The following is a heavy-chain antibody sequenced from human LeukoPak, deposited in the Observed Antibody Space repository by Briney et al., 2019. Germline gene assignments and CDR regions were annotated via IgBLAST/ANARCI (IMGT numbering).Heavy chain of an antibody. Sequence: GGSLRLSCAASAFTFSSYAMSWVPQAPGKGLEWVSGISESGFTTYYADSVKGRFTISRDYSKDTLYLQISSLRAEDAAVYYCAKHRHSDFDNYFDYRGQGTLVTVSS. CDR1: AFTFSSYA. CDR2: ISESGFTT. CDR3: AKHRHSDFDNYFDY. V-gene: IGHV3-23*01. D-gene: IGHD3-22*01. J-gene: IGHJ4*02.